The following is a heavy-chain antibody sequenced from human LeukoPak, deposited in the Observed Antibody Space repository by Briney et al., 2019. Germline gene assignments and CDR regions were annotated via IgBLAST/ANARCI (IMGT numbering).Heavy chain of an antibody. CDR1: GGSISSSSYY. CDR2: IYYSGST. J-gene: IGHJ5*02. D-gene: IGHD2-15*01. V-gene: IGHV4-39*07. Sequence: SETLSLTCTVSGGSISSSSYYWGWIRQPPGKGLEWIGSIYYSGSTYYNPSLKSRVTISVDTSKNQFSLKLSSVTAADTAVYYCASSEMCYGGCNWFDPWGQGTLVTVSS. CDR3: ASSEMCYGGCNWFDP.